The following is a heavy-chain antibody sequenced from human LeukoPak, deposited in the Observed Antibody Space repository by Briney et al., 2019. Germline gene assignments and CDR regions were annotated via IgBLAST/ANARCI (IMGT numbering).Heavy chain of an antibody. CDR2: ISGSGGST. CDR1: GFTFSSYA. D-gene: IGHD1-26*01. CDR3: ARSRESYWVPEFDY. J-gene: IGHJ4*02. Sequence: GGSLRLSCAASGFTFSSYAMSWVRQAPGKGLEWVSAISGSGGSTYYADSVKGRFTISRDNSKNTLDLQMNSLRAEDTAVYYCARSRESYWVPEFDYWGQGTLVTVSS. V-gene: IGHV3-23*01.